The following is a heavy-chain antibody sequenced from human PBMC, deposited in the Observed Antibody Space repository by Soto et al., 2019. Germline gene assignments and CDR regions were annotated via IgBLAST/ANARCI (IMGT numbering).Heavy chain of an antibody. Sequence: ASVKVSCKASGYTFTGYYVHWVRQAPGQGLEWMGWINPNSGGTNYAQKFQGRVTMTRDTSISTAYMELSRLRSDDTAVYYCASLDFWSGYLDYWGQGTMVTVSS. CDR2: INPNSGGT. V-gene: IGHV1-2*02. D-gene: IGHD3-3*01. J-gene: IGHJ4*02. CDR1: GYTFTGYY. CDR3: ASLDFWSGYLDY.